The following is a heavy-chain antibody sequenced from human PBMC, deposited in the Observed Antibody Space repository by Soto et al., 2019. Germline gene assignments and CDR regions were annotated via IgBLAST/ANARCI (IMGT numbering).Heavy chain of an antibody. Sequence: PGGSLRLSCAASGFTFSTYWVDWVRQAPGKGLEWVASIKQDGSEKHYLDSVKGRFTISRDNSKNTLYLQMNSLRAEDTAVYYCAKKEGGLRTHNDYWGQGTLVTVSS. CDR2: IKQDGSEK. J-gene: IGHJ4*02. V-gene: IGHV3-7*03. CDR3: AKKEGGLRTHNDY. CDR1: GFTFSTYW. D-gene: IGHD4-17*01.